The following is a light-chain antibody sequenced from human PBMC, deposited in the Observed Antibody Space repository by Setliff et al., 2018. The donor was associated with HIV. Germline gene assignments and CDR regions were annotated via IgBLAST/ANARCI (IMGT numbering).Light chain of an antibody. CDR3: CSHAGSNTYV. Sequence: QSVLTQPASVSGSPGQSITISCTGTSGDVGRYNLVSWYQQQPGKPPKLMIYQASKRPSGVSNRFSASNSGNTASLTISGLQAEDEADYYCCSHAGSNTYVFGLGTKVTVL. CDR1: SGDVGRYNL. J-gene: IGLJ1*01. CDR2: QAS. V-gene: IGLV2-23*01.